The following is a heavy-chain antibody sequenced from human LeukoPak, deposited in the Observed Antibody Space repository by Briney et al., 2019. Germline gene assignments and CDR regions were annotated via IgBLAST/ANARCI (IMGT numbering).Heavy chain of an antibody. J-gene: IGHJ4*02. CDR3: ARDEFDGYNLGPSIY. V-gene: IGHV3-30*04. Sequence: PGGSLRLSCAASGFTFRNYAMHRVRQTPEKGLEWVAVISYDGVYKNYADSVKGRFTISRDDPKNTLYLQMNSLRTEDTGLYYCARDEFDGYNLGPSIYWGQGTLVTVSS. D-gene: IGHD5-24*01. CDR1: GFTFRNYA. CDR2: ISYDGVYK.